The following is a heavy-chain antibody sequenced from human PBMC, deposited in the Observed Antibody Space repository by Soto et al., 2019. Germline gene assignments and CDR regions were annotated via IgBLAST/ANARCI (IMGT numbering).Heavy chain of an antibody. J-gene: IGHJ4*02. D-gene: IGHD6-19*01. V-gene: IGHV4-31*03. CDR2: IYYSGST. Sequence: QVQLQESGPGLVKPSQTLSLTCTVSGGSISSGGYYWSWIRQHPGKGLEWIGYIYYSGSTYYNPSLKSRVTTSVDTSKNQFSLKLSSVTASDTAVYYCARARSGYGYSSGWYPVDYWGQGTLVTVSS. CDR1: GGSISSGGYY. CDR3: ARARSGYGYSSGWYPVDY.